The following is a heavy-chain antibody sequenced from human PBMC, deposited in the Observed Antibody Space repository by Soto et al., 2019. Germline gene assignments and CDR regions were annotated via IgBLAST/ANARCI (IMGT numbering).Heavy chain of an antibody. CDR2: ISGSGGNT. CDR3: AKEEAVAGTLYFDY. V-gene: IGHV3-23*01. J-gene: IGHJ4*02. D-gene: IGHD6-19*01. CDR1: GFTFSSYA. Sequence: GGSLRLSCVASGFTFSSYAMSWVRQAPGKWLEWVSAISGSGGNTYYADSVKGRFTISRDNSKNTLYLQMNSLRAEDTALYYCAKEEAVAGTLYFDYWGQEXLVTVSS.